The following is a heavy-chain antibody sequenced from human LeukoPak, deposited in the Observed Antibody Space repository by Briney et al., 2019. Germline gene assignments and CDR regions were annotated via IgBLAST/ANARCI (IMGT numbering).Heavy chain of an antibody. CDR2: INHSGST. D-gene: IGHD5-18*01. CDR1: GGSFSGYY. V-gene: IGHV4-34*01. CDR3: ARGYSYGSNPGY. Sequence: KSSETLSLTCAVYGGSFSGYYWSWIRQPPGKGLEWIGEINHSGSTNYNPSLKSRVTISVDTSKNQFSLKLSSVTAADTAVYYCARGYSYGSNPGYWGQGTLVTVSS. J-gene: IGHJ4*02.